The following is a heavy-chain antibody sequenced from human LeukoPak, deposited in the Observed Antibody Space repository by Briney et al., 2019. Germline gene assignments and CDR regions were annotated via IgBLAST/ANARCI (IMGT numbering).Heavy chain of an antibody. D-gene: IGHD6-13*01. CDR3: ARDGSSWHNLFDY. CDR1: GYTFTGYY. CDR2: INPNSGGT. Sequence: ASVKVSCTASGYTFTGYYMHWVRQAPGQGLEWMGRINPNSGGTNYAQKFQGRVTMTRDTSISTAYMELSRLRSDDTAVYYCARDGSSWHNLFDYWGQGTLVTVSS. J-gene: IGHJ4*02. V-gene: IGHV1-2*06.